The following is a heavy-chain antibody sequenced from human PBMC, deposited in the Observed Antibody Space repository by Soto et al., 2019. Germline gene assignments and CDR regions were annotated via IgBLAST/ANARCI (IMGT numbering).Heavy chain of an antibody. CDR2: ILQDGSNE. Sequence: GGSLGFSCGAPGFAFSHYGMHWSRQAPGKGLEWVAHILQDGSNEYYADSVKGRFTISRNNSKNPLYLQMNNLTGDDTAVYYWAKSRDGYSFYFYYGMDVWGQGTTVTVS. V-gene: IGHV3-30*18. J-gene: IGHJ6*02. D-gene: IGHD4-4*01. CDR3: AKSRDGYSFYFYYGMDV. CDR1: GFAFSHYG.